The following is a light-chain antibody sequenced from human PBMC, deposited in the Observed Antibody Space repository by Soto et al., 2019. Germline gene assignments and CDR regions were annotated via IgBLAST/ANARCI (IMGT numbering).Light chain of an antibody. CDR2: DAS. Sequence: PSSLSASVGDRVTITCRASQTTNNYLNWYQLKPGRAPKLLIYDASNLEAGVPSRFRGSGSGTDFTFTISRLQPEDIATYYCQQYENLPTFGQGTRLEIK. CDR1: QTTNNY. J-gene: IGKJ5*01. V-gene: IGKV1-33*01. CDR3: QQYENLPT.